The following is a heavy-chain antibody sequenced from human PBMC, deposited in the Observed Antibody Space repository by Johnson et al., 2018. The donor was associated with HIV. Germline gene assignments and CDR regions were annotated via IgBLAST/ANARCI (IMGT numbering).Heavy chain of an antibody. CDR2: ISYDGSNK. Sequence: QVQLVESGGGGLQPGRSLRLSCSVFGFTVSRNYMSWVHQAPGKGLEWVAVISYDGSNKYYADSVKGRFTISRDNAKNSLYLQMNSLRAEDTAVYYCARVPPFGTHPDGAFDIWGQGTMVTVSS. V-gene: IGHV3-30*03. CDR3: ARVPPFGTHPDGAFDI. J-gene: IGHJ3*02. D-gene: IGHD1-1*01. CDR1: GFTVSRNY.